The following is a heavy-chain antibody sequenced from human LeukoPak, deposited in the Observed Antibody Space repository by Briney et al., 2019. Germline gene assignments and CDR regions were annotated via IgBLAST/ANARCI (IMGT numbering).Heavy chain of an antibody. Sequence: ASVKVSCKTSGYTFATYGITWVRQAPGQGPEWMGWISGYNGDTKYAQNLQGRVTMTTDTSTNTAYMELRSLRSDDTAVYYCARGDYGLFDYWGQGTLVTVSS. D-gene: IGHD4-17*01. CDR1: GYTFATYG. J-gene: IGHJ4*02. CDR3: ARGDYGLFDY. CDR2: ISGYNGDT. V-gene: IGHV1-18*01.